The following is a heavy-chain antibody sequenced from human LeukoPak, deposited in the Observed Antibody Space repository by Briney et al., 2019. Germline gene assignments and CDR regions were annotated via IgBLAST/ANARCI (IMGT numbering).Heavy chain of an antibody. CDR2: MSAYNGNV. J-gene: IGHJ5*02. Sequence: ASVTVSCKASGYVFTNYGISWVRQAPGQGLEWMGWMSAYNGNVNYEQSFQGRVTMGRDTSTSTAYLELRSLSSDDTAVYYCARLSSHYGDYKVDPWGQGTLVTVSS. D-gene: IGHD4-17*01. V-gene: IGHV1-18*01. CDR1: GYVFTNYG. CDR3: ARLSSHYGDYKVDP.